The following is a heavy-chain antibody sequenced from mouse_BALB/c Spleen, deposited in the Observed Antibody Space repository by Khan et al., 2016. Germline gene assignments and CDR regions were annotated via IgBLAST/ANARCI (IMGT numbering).Heavy chain of an antibody. J-gene: IGHJ3*01. CDR2: INPSTGYT. D-gene: IGHD2-14*01. CDR1: DYTFTSYW. Sequence: QVQLQQSGAELAKPGASVKMSCKASDYTFTSYWMHWVKQRPGQGLEWIGYINPSTGYTEYNQKFKDKATLTADKSSSTAYMQLSSLTSEDSAVYYCARRYDAWFAYWGQGTLVTVSA. CDR3: ARRYDAWFAY. V-gene: IGHV1-7*01.